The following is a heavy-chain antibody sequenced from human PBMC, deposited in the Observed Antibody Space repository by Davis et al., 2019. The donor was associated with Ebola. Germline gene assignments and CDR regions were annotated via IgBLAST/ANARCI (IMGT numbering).Heavy chain of an antibody. CDR2: ISSSSSYI. Sequence: GESLKISCAASGFTFSSYSMNWVRQAPGKGLEWVSSISSSSSYIYYADSVKGRFTISRDNAKNSLYLQMNSLRAEDTAVYYCAREIPYTMIVLFDAFDIWGQGTMVTVSS. J-gene: IGHJ3*02. V-gene: IGHV3-21*01. CDR1: GFTFSSYS. D-gene: IGHD3-22*01. CDR3: AREIPYTMIVLFDAFDI.